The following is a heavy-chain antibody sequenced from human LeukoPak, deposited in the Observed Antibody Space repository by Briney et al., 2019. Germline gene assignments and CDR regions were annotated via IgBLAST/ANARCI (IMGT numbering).Heavy chain of an antibody. J-gene: IGHJ3*02. CDR2: IWYDGSNK. V-gene: IGHV3-33*06. CDR1: GFTFSSYG. CDR3: AKSDYGGNSPRAFDI. Sequence: PGGSLRLSCAASGFTFSSYGMHWVRQAPGKGLEWVAVIWYDGSNKYYADSVKGRFTISRDNPKNTLYLQMNSLRAEDTAVYYCAKSDYGGNSPRAFDIWGQGTMVTVSS. D-gene: IGHD4-23*01.